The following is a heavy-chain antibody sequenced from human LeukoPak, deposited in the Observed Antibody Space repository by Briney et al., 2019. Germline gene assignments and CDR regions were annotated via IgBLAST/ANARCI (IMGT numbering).Heavy chain of an antibody. CDR2: IYYSGST. D-gene: IGHD1-26*01. CDR3: ARHGSGSYSGFDY. V-gene: IGHV4-39*01. Sequence: SETLSLTCTVSGGSISSYYWGWIRQPPGKGLEWIGSIYYSGSTYYNPSLKSRVTISVDTSKNQFSLKLSSVTAADTAVYYCARHGSGSYSGFDYWGQGTLVTVSS. CDR1: GGSISSYY. J-gene: IGHJ4*02.